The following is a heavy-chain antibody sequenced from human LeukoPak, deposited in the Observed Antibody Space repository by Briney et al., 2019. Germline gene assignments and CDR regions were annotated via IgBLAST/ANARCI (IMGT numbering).Heavy chain of an antibody. D-gene: IGHD2-21*01. Sequence: PGGSLRLSCAASGFTFSSVWMSWVRQAPGKGLEWVGRIKSKIDGGTTEYAAPVKDRFSISRDDSKSMMYLQMNSLKTEDTAVYYCITPLPYSAQGGQGTLVTVSS. V-gene: IGHV3-15*01. J-gene: IGHJ4*02. CDR3: ITPLPYSAQ. CDR2: IKSKIDGGTT. CDR1: GFTFSSVW.